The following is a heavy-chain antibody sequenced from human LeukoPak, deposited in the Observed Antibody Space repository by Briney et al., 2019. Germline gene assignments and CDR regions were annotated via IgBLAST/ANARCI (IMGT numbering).Heavy chain of an antibody. D-gene: IGHD6-19*01. J-gene: IGHJ5*02. CDR2: ISGSVGTT. Sequence: PGGSLRLSCAASGFTFSSYAMSWVRQAPGKGLEWVSVISGSVGTTYYADSVKGRFTISRDNSKNTLYLQMNSLRAEDTAVYYCAKHHVNRIAVAGTYWFDPWGQGTLVIVSS. CDR3: AKHHVNRIAVAGTYWFDP. V-gene: IGHV3-23*01. CDR1: GFTFSSYA.